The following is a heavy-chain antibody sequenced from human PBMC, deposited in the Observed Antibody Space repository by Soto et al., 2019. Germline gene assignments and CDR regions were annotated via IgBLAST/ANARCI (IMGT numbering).Heavy chain of an antibody. CDR3: ASSTMIVVITA. J-gene: IGHJ5*02. CDR2: MSHSGTT. V-gene: IGHV4-4*02. CDR1: GDSVSTNYW. D-gene: IGHD3-22*01. Sequence: SETLSLTCAVSGDSVSTNYWWGWVRQSPVTGLEWIGDMSHSGTTNYSPSLKSRVTLSVDTSKNQFSLELKSVTAADTAVYFCASSTMIVVITAWGQGTLVTVSS.